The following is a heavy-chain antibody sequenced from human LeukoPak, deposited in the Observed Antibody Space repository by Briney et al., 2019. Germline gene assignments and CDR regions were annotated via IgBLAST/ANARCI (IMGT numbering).Heavy chain of an antibody. CDR2: IYTSGST. Sequence: SETLSLTCTVSGGSISSGSYYWSWIRQPTGKGLEWIGRIYTSGSTNYNPSLKSRVTISVDTPKNQFSLKLSSVTAADTAVYYCTSGNYYDDAFDIWGQGTMVTVSS. J-gene: IGHJ3*02. CDR3: TSGNYYDDAFDI. CDR1: GGSISSGSYY. D-gene: IGHD1-26*01. V-gene: IGHV4-61*02.